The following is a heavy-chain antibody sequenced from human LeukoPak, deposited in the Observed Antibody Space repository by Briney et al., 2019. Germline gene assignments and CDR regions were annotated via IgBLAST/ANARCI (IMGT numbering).Heavy chain of an antibody. CDR3: ARGVYYGIDY. CDR1: GFTFSSYG. CDR2: IRYDGSNK. V-gene: IGHV3-30*02. Sequence: GGSLRLSCAASGFTFSSYGMHWVRQAPGKGLEWVAFIRYDGSNKYYADSVKGRFTISRDNAKNTLYLQMNSLRAEDTAVYYCARGVYYGIDYWGQGTLVTVSS. D-gene: IGHD3-10*01. J-gene: IGHJ4*02.